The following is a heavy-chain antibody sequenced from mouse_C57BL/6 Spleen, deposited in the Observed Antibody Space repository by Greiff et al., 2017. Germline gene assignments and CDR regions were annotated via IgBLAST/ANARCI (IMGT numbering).Heavy chain of an antibody. D-gene: IGHD2-4*01. CDR3: ARYDYDLDY. J-gene: IGHJ2*01. V-gene: IGHV1-50*01. CDR1: GYTFTSYW. Sequence: VQRVESGAELVKPGASVKLSCKASGYTFTSYWMQWVKQRPGQGLEWIGEIDPSDSYTNYNQKFKGKATLTVDTSSSTAYMQLSSLTSEDSAVYYCARYDYDLDYWGQGTTLTVSS. CDR2: IDPSDSYT.